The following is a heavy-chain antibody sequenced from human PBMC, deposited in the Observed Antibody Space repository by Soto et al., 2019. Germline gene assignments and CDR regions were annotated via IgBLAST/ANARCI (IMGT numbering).Heavy chain of an antibody. V-gene: IGHV1-69*13. CDR2: IIPIFGTA. Sequence: GASVKVSCKASGGTFSSYAISWVRQAPGQGLEWMGGIIPIFGTANYAQKFQGRVTITADESTSTAYMELSSLRSEDTAVYYCASTWRGLWFGELLSNYYYYGMDVWGQGTTVTVSS. D-gene: IGHD3-10*01. CDR3: ASTWRGLWFGELLSNYYYYGMDV. J-gene: IGHJ6*02. CDR1: GGTFSSYA.